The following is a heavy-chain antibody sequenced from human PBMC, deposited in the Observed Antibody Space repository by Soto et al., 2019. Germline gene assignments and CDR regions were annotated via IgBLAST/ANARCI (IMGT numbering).Heavy chain of an antibody. CDR2: IIPIFGTA. CDR1: GGTFSSYA. Sequence: GASVKVSCKASGGTFSSYAISWVRQAPGQGLEWMGGIIPIFGTANYAQKFQGRVTITADESTSTAYMELSSLRSEDTAVYYCARRLGGAAAGQVIFDYWGQGTLVTVSS. J-gene: IGHJ4*02. CDR3: ARRLGGAAAGQVIFDY. D-gene: IGHD6-13*01. V-gene: IGHV1-69*13.